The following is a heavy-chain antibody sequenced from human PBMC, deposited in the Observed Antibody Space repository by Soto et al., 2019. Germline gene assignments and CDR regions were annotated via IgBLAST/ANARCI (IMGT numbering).Heavy chain of an antibody. V-gene: IGHV3-7*01. D-gene: IGHD1-26*01. CDR3: ARDFYR. Sequence: GGSLRLSCVDSGLTFSNYAIHWVRQAPGKGPEWVANIKQDGSEKYYVDSVKGRFTISRDNAKNSLYLQMNSLRAEDTAVYYCARDFYRWGQGTLVTVSS. CDR2: IKQDGSEK. J-gene: IGHJ4*02. CDR1: GLTFSNYA.